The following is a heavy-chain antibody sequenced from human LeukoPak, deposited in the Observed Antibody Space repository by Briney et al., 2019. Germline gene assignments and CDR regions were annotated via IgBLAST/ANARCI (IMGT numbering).Heavy chain of an antibody. CDR1: GFTSSSYG. J-gene: IGHJ4*02. D-gene: IGHD6-13*01. CDR2: IRYDGSNK. V-gene: IGHV3-30*02. CDR3: AKTIAAAGRVFDY. Sequence: GGSLRLSCAASGFTSSSYGMHWVRQAPAKGLEWVAFIRYDGSNKYYADSVKGRFTISRDNSKNTLYLQMNSLRAEDTAVYYCAKTIAAAGRVFDYWGQGTLVTVSS.